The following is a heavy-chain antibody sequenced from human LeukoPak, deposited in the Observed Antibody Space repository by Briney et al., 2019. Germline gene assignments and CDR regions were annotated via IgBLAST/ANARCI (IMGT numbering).Heavy chain of an antibody. CDR2: IKQDGGEK. CDR1: GFTFSSYW. V-gene: IGHV3-7*01. CDR3: AREWNYYGSGTMDV. Sequence: GGPPRLSCAASGFTFSSYWMSWVRQAPGKGLEWVANIKQDGGEKYYVGSVKGRFTVSRDNAKNSLYLQMNSLRAEDTTVYYCAREWNYYGSGTMDVWGKGTTVTVSS. D-gene: IGHD3-10*01. J-gene: IGHJ6*04.